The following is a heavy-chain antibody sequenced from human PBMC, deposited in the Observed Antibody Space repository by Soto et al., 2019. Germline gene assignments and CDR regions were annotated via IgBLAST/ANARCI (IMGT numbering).Heavy chain of an antibody. J-gene: IGHJ4*02. CDR3: ASLETYCGGDCYSDPKNPSDY. CDR2: IIPIFGTA. CDR1: GGTFSSYA. Sequence: SVKVSCKASGGTFSSYAISWVRQAPGQGLEWMGGIIPIFGTANYAQKFQGRVTITADESTSTAYMELSSLRSEDTAVYYCASLETYCGGDCYSDPKNPSDYWGQGTLVTVSS. D-gene: IGHD2-21*02. V-gene: IGHV1-69*13.